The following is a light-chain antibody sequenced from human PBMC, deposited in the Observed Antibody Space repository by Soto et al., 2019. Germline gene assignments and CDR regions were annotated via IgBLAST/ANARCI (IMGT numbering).Light chain of an antibody. J-gene: IGLJ3*02. Sequence: QSALTQPASVSGSPGQSITISCTGTSRDVGGYNYVSWHQQHPGKAPKVIITEVSNRPSGVSNRFSGSKSGNTASLTISGLQAEDEADYYCSSSTNTGTWVFGGGTKLTVL. CDR3: SSSTNTGTWV. V-gene: IGLV2-14*01. CDR2: EVS. CDR1: SRDVGGYNY.